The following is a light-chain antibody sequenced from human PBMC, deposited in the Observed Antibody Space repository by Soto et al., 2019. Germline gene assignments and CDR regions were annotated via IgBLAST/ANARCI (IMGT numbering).Light chain of an antibody. V-gene: IGLV1-47*01. CDR1: SSNIGNFY. CDR2: KNN. J-gene: IGLJ7*02. Sequence: QSVLTQPPSASGTPGQRVTISCSGSSSNIGNFYVYWYQQLPGTAPKLLIYKNNQRPLGVPDRFSGSKSGTSASLAISGLRSEDEADYYGAAWDDSLSGPGVFGGGTQLTA. CDR3: AAWDDSLSGPGV.